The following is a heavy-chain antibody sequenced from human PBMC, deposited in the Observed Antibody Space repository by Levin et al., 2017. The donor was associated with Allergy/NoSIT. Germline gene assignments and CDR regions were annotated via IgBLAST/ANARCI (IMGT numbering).Heavy chain of an antibody. Sequence: GGSLRLSCAASGFTFSSYAMSWVRQAPGKGLEWVSAISGSDGSTYYADSVKGRFTISRDNSKNTLYLQMNSLRAEDTAVYYCAKVHCLWVRYFDWLSQVFDTEQYYFDYWGQGTLVTVSS. J-gene: IGHJ4*02. CDR1: GFTFSSYA. CDR3: AKVHCLWVRYFDWLSQVFDTEQYYFDY. D-gene: IGHD3-9*01. V-gene: IGHV3-23*01. CDR2: ISGSDGST.